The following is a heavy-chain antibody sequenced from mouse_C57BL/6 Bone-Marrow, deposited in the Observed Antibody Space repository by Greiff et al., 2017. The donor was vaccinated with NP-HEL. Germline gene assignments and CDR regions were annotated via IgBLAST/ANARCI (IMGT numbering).Heavy chain of an antibody. V-gene: IGHV1-69*01. Sequence: QVQLQQPGAELVMPGASVKLSCKASGYTFTSYWMHWVKQRPGQGLEWIGEIDPSDSYTNYNQKFKGKSTLTVDKSSSTAYMQLSSLTSEDSAVYYCARSDYDYDDWYFDVWGTGTTVTVSS. J-gene: IGHJ1*03. CDR2: IDPSDSYT. CDR1: GYTFTSYW. D-gene: IGHD2-4*01. CDR3: ARSDYDYDDWYFDV.